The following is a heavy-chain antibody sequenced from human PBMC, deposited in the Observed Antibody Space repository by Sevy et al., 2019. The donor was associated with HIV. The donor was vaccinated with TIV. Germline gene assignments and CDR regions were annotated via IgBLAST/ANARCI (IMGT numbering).Heavy chain of an antibody. CDR2: ISYDGSKK. J-gene: IGHJ4*02. D-gene: IGHD3-22*01. CDR1: GFTFSDYG. V-gene: IGHV3-30*03. CDR3: ARDLESYYDSSGYLV. Sequence: GGSLRLSCAASGFTFSDYGMHWVRQAPGKGLEWVAVISYDGSKKHYVDSVKGRFSVSRDNSKNTLFLQMNRLRVEDTAVYYCARDLESYYDSSGYLVWGQGTLVTVSS.